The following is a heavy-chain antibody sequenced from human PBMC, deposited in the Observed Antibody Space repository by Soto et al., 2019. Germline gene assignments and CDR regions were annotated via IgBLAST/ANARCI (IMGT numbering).Heavy chain of an antibody. J-gene: IGHJ4*02. D-gene: IGHD3-10*01. CDR3: ARGTGSGSFLIDY. V-gene: IGHV3-30-3*01. CDR1: GFPFTSYA. CDR2: ISSDGSTI. Sequence: QVLLVESGGGVVQPGTSLTLSCAASGFPFTSYAMHWVRQTPEKGLQWLTIISSDGSTIHYVDSVKGRFTISRDNSKNTVYLQMNSLRADDTAVYYCARGTGSGSFLIDYWGQGTLVTVSS.